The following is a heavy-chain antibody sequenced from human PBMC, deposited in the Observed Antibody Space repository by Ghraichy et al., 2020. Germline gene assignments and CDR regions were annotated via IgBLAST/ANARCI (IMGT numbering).Heavy chain of an antibody. J-gene: IGHJ4*02. CDR2: LDPKDGVT. CDR1: GHTLNELS. CDR3: ATVGGYSGYDLAY. V-gene: IGHV1-24*01. Sequence: ASVKVSCKVSGHTLNELSMHWVRQAPGKGLEWVGGLDPKDGVTVYAQQFQGRVIMTEDTSTDTAYVELSGLTSEDTALYYCATVGGYSGYDLAYWGQGTLVIVSS. D-gene: IGHD5-12*01.